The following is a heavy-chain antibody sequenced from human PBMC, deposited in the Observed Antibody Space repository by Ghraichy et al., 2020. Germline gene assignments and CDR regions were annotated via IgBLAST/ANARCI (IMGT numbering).Heavy chain of an antibody. Sequence: SQTLSLTCGVSGGSMSPFHWSWVWKSPGKGLEWIGNIFYTGTATYNSALKSRVTISIDTSTNQFSLKLRSMTAADTAVYYCARVMTSYCGGDCYSHYFAFWGQGTLVTASS. CDR1: GGSMSPFH. V-gene: IGHV4-59*01. CDR3: ARVMTSYCGGDCYSHYFAF. D-gene: IGHD2-21*02. J-gene: IGHJ4*02. CDR2: IFYTGTA.